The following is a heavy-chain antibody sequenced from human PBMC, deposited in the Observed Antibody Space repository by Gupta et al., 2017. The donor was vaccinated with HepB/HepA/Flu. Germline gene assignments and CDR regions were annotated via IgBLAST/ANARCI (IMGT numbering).Heavy chain of an antibody. Sequence: SSYYWSWIRQTPGKGLEWIGYIYYRGSTNYNPSLKIRVIISVDTSKNQFSLNLSSVTAADTAVYYCAHTIAAAGTKYFDYWGQGTLVTVSS. CDR3: AHTIAAAGTKYFDY. CDR1: SSYY. J-gene: IGHJ4*02. D-gene: IGHD6-13*01. CDR2: IYYRGST. V-gene: IGHV4-59*08.